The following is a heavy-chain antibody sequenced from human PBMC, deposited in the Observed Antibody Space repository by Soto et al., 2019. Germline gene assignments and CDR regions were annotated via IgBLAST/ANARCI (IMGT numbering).Heavy chain of an antibody. J-gene: IGHJ4*02. CDR1: GYSISSGYY. Sequence: SETLSLTCAVSGYSISSGYYWGWIRQPPGKGLEWIGSIYHSGSTYYNSSLKSRVTISVDTSKNQFSLKLSSVTAADTAVYYCARGGYSSGDFDYWGQGTLVTVSS. CDR2: IYHSGST. D-gene: IGHD6-19*01. V-gene: IGHV4-38-2*01. CDR3: ARGGYSSGDFDY.